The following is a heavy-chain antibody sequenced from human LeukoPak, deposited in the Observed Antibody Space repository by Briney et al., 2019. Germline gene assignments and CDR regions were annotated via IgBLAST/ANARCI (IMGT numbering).Heavy chain of an antibody. CDR2: IRYDGSNK. Sequence: GGSLRLSCAASGFPFSSYGMHCVRQAPGKGLEWVAVIRYDGSNKYYADSVKGRFTISRDNSKNTLYLQMNSLRAEDTAVYYCAKGLESSGHYYGFDYWGQGALVTVSS. J-gene: IGHJ4*02. V-gene: IGHV3-30*02. D-gene: IGHD3-22*01. CDR3: AKGLESSGHYYGFDY. CDR1: GFPFSSYG.